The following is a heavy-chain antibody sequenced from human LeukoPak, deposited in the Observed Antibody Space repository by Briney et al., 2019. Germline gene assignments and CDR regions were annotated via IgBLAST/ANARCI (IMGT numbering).Heavy chain of an antibody. J-gene: IGHJ3*02. D-gene: IGHD3-10*01. CDR1: GGSISTGTYY. V-gene: IGHV4-61*02. CDR3: ARGDYYGSGSYYNSAFDI. Sequence: SETLSLTCTVSGGSISTGTYYWSWIRQPAGKGLEWIGRIYTSGSTNYNPSLKSRDTISVDTSKNQFSLKLNSVTAADTAVYYCARGDYYGSGSYYNSAFDIWGQGTMVTVSS. CDR2: IYTSGST.